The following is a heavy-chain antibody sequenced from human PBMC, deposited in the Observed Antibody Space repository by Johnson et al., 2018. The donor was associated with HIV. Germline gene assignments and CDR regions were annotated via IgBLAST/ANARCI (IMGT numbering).Heavy chain of an antibody. CDR3: TGVYGDWNDAFDF. V-gene: IGHV3-15*01. J-gene: IGHJ3*01. D-gene: IGHD4-17*01. CDR2: VKSKTDGGTT. CDR1: GFTFSSYA. Sequence: VQVLESGGGLVQPWGSLRLSCAASGFTFSSYAMSWVRQAPGKGLEWVGRVKSKTDGGTTDYAAPVKGRFTISRDDSKNTLYLQMSSLKTEDTAVYYCTGVYGDWNDAFDFWGQGTMVTVSS.